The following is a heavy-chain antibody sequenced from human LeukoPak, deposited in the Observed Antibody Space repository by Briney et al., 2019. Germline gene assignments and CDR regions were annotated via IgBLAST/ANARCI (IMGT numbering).Heavy chain of an antibody. J-gene: IGHJ5*02. CDR3: ARVLSIAGSGVGWFDP. CDR2: ISAYNGNT. V-gene: IGHV1-18*04. CDR1: GYTFTGYY. D-gene: IGHD3-10*01. Sequence: VKVSCKASGYTFTGYYMHWVRQAPGQGLEWMGWISAYNGNTNYAQKLQGRVTMTTDTSTSTAYMELRSLRSDDTAVYYCARVLSIAGSGVGWFDPWGQGTLVTVSS.